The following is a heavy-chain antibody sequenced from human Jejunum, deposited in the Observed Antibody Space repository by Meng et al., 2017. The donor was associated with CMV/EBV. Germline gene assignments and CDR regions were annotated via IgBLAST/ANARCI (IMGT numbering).Heavy chain of an antibody. J-gene: IGHJ5*02. Sequence: TFSLYPMAWVRQAPGKGLEWVAQISHDGSATYYADSMKGRMTISRDNSINTLYLQMNGLRADDTAVYFCAKVLITTSWLPQPSDAWGQGTLVTVSS. CDR3: AKVLITTSWLPQPSDA. CDR1: TFSLYP. V-gene: IGHV3-23*01. CDR2: ISHDGSAT. D-gene: IGHD1-14*01.